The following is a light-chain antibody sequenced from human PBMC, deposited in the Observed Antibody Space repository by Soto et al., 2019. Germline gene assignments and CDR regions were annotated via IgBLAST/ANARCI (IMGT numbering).Light chain of an antibody. J-gene: IGKJ1*01. V-gene: IGKV1-5*02. Sequence: DIQITQSPSTLSASLGDRVTIICRASRSVDKWLAWYQQKSGKAPKLLIYEASHLQSGVPSRFGGSGSGTEFTLTINNLQPEDVASYYCQQYYSFWTFGQGTTVEV. CDR1: RSVDKW. CDR3: QQYYSFWT. CDR2: EAS.